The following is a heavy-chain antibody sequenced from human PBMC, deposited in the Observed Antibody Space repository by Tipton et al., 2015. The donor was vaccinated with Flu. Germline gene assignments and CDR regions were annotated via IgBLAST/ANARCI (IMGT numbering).Heavy chain of an antibody. D-gene: IGHD3-16*01. CDR2: IYTSGST. V-gene: IGHV4-61*02. CDR1: GGSISSSSYY. Sequence: TLSLTCTVSGGSISSSSYYWSWIRQPAGKGLEWIGRIYTSGSTNYNPSLKSRVTMSVDTSKNQFSLKLSSVTAADTAVYYCARGLGDFDYWGQGTLVTVSS. CDR3: ARGLGDFDY. J-gene: IGHJ4*02.